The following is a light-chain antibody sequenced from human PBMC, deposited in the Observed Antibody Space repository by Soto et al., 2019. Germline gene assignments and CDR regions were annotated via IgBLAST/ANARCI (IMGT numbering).Light chain of an antibody. CDR1: QSVSSY. J-gene: IGKJ1*01. Sequence: EIVLTQSPATLSLSPGERDTLSCRASQSVSSYLAWYQQKPGQAPRLLIYDASNRATGIPARFSRSGSGTDFTLTISSLEPEDFAVYYCQQRSNWPRTFGQGTKV. V-gene: IGKV3-11*01. CDR3: QQRSNWPRT. CDR2: DAS.